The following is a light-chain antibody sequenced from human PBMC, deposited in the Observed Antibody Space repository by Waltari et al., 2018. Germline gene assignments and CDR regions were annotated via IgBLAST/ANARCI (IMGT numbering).Light chain of an antibody. V-gene: IGKV1-39*01. CDR1: RTVTSH. J-gene: IGKJ4*01. Sequence: IQMTQSPSSLSASVGDRLTVTCRASRTVTSHLHWYQQKSGKAPKLLIYAVSTLEPGVPSRFSGSGSGTDFNLTISSLQPEDFATYYCQQSYSSQRTFGGGTKEE. CDR3: QQSYSSQRT. CDR2: AVS.